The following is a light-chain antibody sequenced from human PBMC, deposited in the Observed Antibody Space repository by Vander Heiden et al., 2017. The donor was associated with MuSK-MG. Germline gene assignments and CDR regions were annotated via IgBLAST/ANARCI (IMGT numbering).Light chain of an antibody. CDR3: QQDGSSPRT. CDR1: QSVSSSY. J-gene: IGKJ4*01. V-gene: IGKV3-20*01. CDR2: GAS. Sequence: ELVLTQSPGTLSLSPGERATLSCRASQSVSSSYLAWYQQKPGQAPRLLIYGASSRATGIPDRFSGSGSGTDFTLTISRLEPEDFAVYYCQQDGSSPRTFGGGTKVEIK.